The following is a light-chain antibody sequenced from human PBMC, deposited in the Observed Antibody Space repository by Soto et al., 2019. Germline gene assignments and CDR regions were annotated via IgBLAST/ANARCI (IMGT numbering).Light chain of an antibody. CDR2: GAS. CDR3: QQYNNWPRT. J-gene: IGKJ2*01. V-gene: IGKV3-15*01. Sequence: EIVMTQSPATLSVSPGERATVSCRASQSVSSNLAWYQQKPGQAPRLLIYGASTRATGIPARFSGSGSGTEFTLTMGSLQSEDFAVYYRQQYNNWPRTFGQGTKLEIK. CDR1: QSVSSN.